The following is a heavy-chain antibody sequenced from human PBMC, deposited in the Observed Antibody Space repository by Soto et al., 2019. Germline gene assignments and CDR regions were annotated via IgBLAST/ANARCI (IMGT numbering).Heavy chain of an antibody. Sequence: EVQLVESGGGLVQPGGSLRLSCAASGFTFSSYSMNWVRQAPGKGLEWVSYISSSSSTIYYADSVKGRFTISSDNAKNSLYLKMNSLRAEDTAVYYCGREMAALNYFDYWGQGTLVTVSS. CDR2: ISSSSSTI. V-gene: IGHV3-48*01. D-gene: IGHD2-15*01. CDR1: GFTFSSYS. J-gene: IGHJ4*02. CDR3: GREMAALNYFDY.